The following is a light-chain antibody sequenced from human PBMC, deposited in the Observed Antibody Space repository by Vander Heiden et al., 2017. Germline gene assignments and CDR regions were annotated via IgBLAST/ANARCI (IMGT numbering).Light chain of an antibody. Sequence: EIVMTQSPATLSLSPGERATRCCRASQSVSRDLAWYQQKPGQAPSLLIYGASTRATGIPARFSGSGSGTEFTLTISSLQSEDFAVYYCQQYNNWPPWTFGQGTKVEIK. CDR3: QQYNNWPPWT. V-gene: IGKV3-15*01. CDR1: QSVSRD. J-gene: IGKJ1*01. CDR2: GAS.